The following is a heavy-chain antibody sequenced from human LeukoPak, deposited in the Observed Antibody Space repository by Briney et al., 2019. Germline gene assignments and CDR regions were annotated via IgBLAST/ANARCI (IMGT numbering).Heavy chain of an antibody. CDR1: GGSSSDYY. CDR3: ARRRRSGSQAFDF. Sequence: SETLSLTCAVYGGSSSDYYWSWIRQPPGRGLEWIGEINHSGGTNYNSSLKSRVIISVDTSKNQFSLRLNSVTAADTAAYYCARRRRSGSQAFDFWGQGTLVTVSS. D-gene: IGHD1-26*01. J-gene: IGHJ4*02. V-gene: IGHV4-34*01. CDR2: INHSGGT.